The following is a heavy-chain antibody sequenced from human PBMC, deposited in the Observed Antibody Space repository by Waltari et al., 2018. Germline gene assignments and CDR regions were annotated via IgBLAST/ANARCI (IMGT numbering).Heavy chain of an antibody. V-gene: IGHV1-69*13. D-gene: IGHD6-13*01. Sequence: QVQLVQSGAEVKKPGSSVKVSCKASGGTFSSYAISWVRQAPGTGLEWMGGIIPIFGTANYAQKFQGRVTITADESTSTAYMELSSLRSEDTAVYYCARVHTKQIAAAGTGAFDIWGQGTMVTVSS. J-gene: IGHJ3*02. CDR2: IIPIFGTA. CDR1: GGTFSSYA. CDR3: ARVHTKQIAAAGTGAFDI.